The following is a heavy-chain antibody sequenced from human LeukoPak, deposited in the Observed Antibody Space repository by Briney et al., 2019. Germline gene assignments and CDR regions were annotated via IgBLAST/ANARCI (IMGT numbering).Heavy chain of an antibody. J-gene: IGHJ5*02. V-gene: IGHV1-2*02. CDR1: GYTFTGYY. CDR2: INPNSGGT. CDR3: ARDPYSSSWRNWFDP. D-gene: IGHD6-13*01. Sequence: ASVKVSCKASGYTFTGYYMHWVRQAPGQGLGWMGWINPNSGGTNYAQRFQGRVTMTRDTSISTAYMELSRLRSDDTAVYYCARDPYSSSWRNWFDPWGQGTLVTVSS.